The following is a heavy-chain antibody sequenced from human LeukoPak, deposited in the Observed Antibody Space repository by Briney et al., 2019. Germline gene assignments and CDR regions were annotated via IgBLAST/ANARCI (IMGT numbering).Heavy chain of an antibody. Sequence: GGSLSLSCAASGFTFSTYAINWVRQAPGKGLEWISAISQSGSTIYYADSVKGRFIISRDNSKNTLYLQLNSLRAEDTAVYYCARVDTSHLRYFDSWGQGTLVTVSS. CDR2: ISQSGSTI. J-gene: IGHJ4*02. CDR1: GFTFSTYA. D-gene: IGHD3-16*01. CDR3: ARVDTSHLRYFDS. V-gene: IGHV3-23*01.